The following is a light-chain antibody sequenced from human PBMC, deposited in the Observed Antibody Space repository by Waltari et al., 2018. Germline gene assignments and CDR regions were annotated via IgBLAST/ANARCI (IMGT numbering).Light chain of an antibody. CDR2: EVS. CDR3: CSYAGSSTLDVV. V-gene: IGLV2-23*02. Sequence: QQHPGKTPKLIIYEVSSRRSGGAYRCSGSTTADNAALTITGRQAEDEADYYCCSYAGSSTLDVVFGGGTKLTVL. J-gene: IGLJ2*01.